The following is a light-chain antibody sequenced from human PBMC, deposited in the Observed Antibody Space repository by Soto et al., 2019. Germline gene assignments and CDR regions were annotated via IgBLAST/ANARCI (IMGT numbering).Light chain of an antibody. CDR1: QSLLHGNGYNY. V-gene: IGKV2-28*01. CDR2: LGS. CDR3: MQALQTPYT. J-gene: IGKJ2*01. Sequence: DIVMTQSPLSLPVTSGEPASISCRSSQSLLHGNGYNYLEWYLQKPGQSPQLLIYLGSTRASGVPDRFSGSGSGTDFTLKISRVEAEDVGIYYCMQALQTPYTFGQGTKVEVK.